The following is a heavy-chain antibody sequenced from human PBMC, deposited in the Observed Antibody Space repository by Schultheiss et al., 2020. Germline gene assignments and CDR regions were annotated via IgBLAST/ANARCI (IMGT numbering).Heavy chain of an antibody. CDR1: GFTVSSNY. CDR2: IYSGGST. D-gene: IGHD6-19*01. J-gene: IGHJ6*03. Sequence: GGSLRLSCAASGFTVSSNYMSWVRQAPGKGLEWVSVIYSGGSTYYADSVKGRFTISRDNSKNTLYLQMNSLRAEDTAVYYCARGYSSGWSQLPDYYYYYYYMDVWGKGTTVTVSS. V-gene: IGHV3-53*01. CDR3: ARGYSSGWSQLPDYYYYYYYMDV.